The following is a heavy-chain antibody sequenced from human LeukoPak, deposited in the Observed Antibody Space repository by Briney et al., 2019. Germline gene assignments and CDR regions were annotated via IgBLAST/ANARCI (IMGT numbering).Heavy chain of an antibody. V-gene: IGHV4-39*01. D-gene: IGHD3-22*01. CDR2: IYYSGST. CDR1: GGSISSSSYY. J-gene: IGHJ4*02. CDR3: ASERASYYYDSSGYYYSPYFDY. Sequence: SETLSPTCTVSGGSISSSSYYWGWIRQPPGKGLEWIGSIYYSGSTYYNPSLKSRVTISVDTSKNQFSLKLSSVTAADTAVYYCASERASYYYDSSGYYYSPYFDYWGQGTLVTVSS.